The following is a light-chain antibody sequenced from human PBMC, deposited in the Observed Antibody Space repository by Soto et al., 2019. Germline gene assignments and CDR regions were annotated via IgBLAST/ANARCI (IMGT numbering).Light chain of an antibody. CDR2: DVS. CDR1: SSDVGGYNY. J-gene: IGLJ2*01. Sequence: QSALTQPASVSGSPGQSITISCTGTSSDVGGYNYVSWYQQHPGKAPKLMIYDVSNRPSGVSNRFSGSKSGNTASLTISGLQAEDGGEYYRSSYTSSSTLVFGGGTKLTVL. CDR3: SSYTSSSTLV. V-gene: IGLV2-14*01.